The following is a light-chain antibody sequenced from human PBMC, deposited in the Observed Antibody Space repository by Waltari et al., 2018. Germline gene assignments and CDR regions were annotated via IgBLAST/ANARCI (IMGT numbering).Light chain of an antibody. CDR3: QHYLRLPVT. Sequence: EIVLTQSPGTLSLSVGERATVSCRASESVSRALAWYQQKPGQAPQLLIYGASTRATGIPDRFSGSGSGTDFSLTISRLEPDDVAVYYCQHYLRLPVTFGQGTTVEI. J-gene: IGKJ1*01. V-gene: IGKV3-20*01. CDR1: ESVSRA. CDR2: GAS.